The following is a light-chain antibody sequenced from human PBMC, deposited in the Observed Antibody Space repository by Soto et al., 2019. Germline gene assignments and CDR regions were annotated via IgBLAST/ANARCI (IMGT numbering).Light chain of an antibody. CDR2: SAS. Sequence: IQLTQSPSSLSASVGDRVTITCRASQGIGRDLAWYQQKPGKAPKLLIYSASTLQSGVPSGFNGSGSGTDFTLTISSLQPEDFATYYCQQLNSYPITFGQGTRLEIK. CDR3: QQLNSYPIT. CDR1: QGIGRD. J-gene: IGKJ5*01. V-gene: IGKV1-9*01.